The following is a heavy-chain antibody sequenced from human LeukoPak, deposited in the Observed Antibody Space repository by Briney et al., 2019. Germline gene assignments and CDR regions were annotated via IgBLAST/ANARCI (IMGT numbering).Heavy chain of an antibody. J-gene: IGHJ4*02. CDR1: GGTFSSYA. CDR3: ARVRVGIAAAGFDY. V-gene: IGHV1-69*01. CDR2: IIPIFGTA. D-gene: IGHD6-13*01. Sequence: SVKVSCKASGGTFSSYAISWVRQAPGQGLEWMGGIIPIFGTANYAQKFQGRVTITADESTSTAHMELSSLRSEDTAVYYCARVRVGIAAAGFDYWGQGTLVTVSS.